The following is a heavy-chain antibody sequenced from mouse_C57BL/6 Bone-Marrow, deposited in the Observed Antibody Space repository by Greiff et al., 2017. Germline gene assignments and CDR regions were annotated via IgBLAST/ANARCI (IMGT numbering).Heavy chain of an antibody. CDR1: GFSLTSYA. CDR3: ARNKEGENWYFDD. J-gene: IGHJ1*03. Sequence: QVQLKESGPGLVAPSQCLSISCTVSGFSLTSYAISWVRQPPGKGLEWLGVIWTGGGTNYNSALKSRLSISKDNSKSQVSLKMNSLQTDDTARYYCARNKEGENWYFDDWGTGTTLTVSS. CDR2: IWTGGGT. V-gene: IGHV2-9-1*01.